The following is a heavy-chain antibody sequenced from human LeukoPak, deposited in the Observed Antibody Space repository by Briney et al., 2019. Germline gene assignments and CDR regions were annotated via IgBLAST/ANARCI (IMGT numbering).Heavy chain of an antibody. CDR1: GYTFTGYY. CDR2: INPNSGGT. CDR3: ARVQLERSGEPFDY. Sequence: ASVKVSCKASGYTFTGYYMHWVRQAPGQGLEWMGWINPNSGGTNYAQKFQGRVTMTRDTSISTAHMELRSLRSDDTAVYYCARVQLERSGEPFDYWGQGTLVTVSS. D-gene: IGHD1-1*01. V-gene: IGHV1-2*02. J-gene: IGHJ4*02.